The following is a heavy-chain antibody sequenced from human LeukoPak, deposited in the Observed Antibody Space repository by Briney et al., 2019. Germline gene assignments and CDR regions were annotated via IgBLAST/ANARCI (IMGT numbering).Heavy chain of an antibody. Sequence: GGSRRLSCAASGFTFSSYDMHWVRQAPGKGPEWVASINHNGNVNYYVDSVKGRFTISRDNAKNSLYLQMSNLRAEDTAVYFCARGGGLDVWGQGATVTVSS. D-gene: IGHD3-16*01. CDR2: INHNGNVN. J-gene: IGHJ6*02. CDR3: ARGGGLDV. CDR1: GFTFSSYD. V-gene: IGHV3-7*03.